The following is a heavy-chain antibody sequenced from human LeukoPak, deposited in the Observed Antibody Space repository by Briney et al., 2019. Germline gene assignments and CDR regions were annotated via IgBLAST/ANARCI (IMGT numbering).Heavy chain of an antibody. CDR1: GYTFTRYY. CDR3: ARDGGTTVVTHGGYYYGMDV. D-gene: IGHD4-23*01. Sequence: ASVTVSDMASGYTFTRYYMLWVRQAPGHRLEWMGWINPNSGGTNYAQKYQSRVTMTRDTSIRTAYMELSRLRSDDTAVYYCARDGGTTVVTHGGYYYGMDVWGQGTTVTVS. V-gene: IGHV1-2*02. J-gene: IGHJ6*02. CDR2: INPNSGGT.